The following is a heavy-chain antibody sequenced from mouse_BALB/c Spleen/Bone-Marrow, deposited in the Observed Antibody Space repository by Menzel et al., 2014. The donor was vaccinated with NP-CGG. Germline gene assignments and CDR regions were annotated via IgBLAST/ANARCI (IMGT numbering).Heavy chain of an antibody. CDR2: IYPGSGST. V-gene: IGHV1-84*02. CDR1: GYTFTDYY. Sequence: VQRVESGPELVKPGVSVKISCKASGYTFTDYYINWVKQKPGQGLKWIGWIYPGSGSTKYNEKFKGKATLTVDTSSSTAYMQLSSLTSEDTAVYFCANLGRYAMDYWGQGTSVTVSS. D-gene: IGHD3-1*01. CDR3: ANLGRYAMDY. J-gene: IGHJ4*01.